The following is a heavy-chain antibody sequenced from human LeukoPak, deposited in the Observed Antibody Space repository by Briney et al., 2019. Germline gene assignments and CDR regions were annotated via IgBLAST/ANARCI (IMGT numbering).Heavy chain of an antibody. CDR1: GGSISSSSYY. CDR3: AGHTMIVVVPPEQ. J-gene: IGHJ4*02. V-gene: IGHV4-39*01. CDR2: IYYSGST. Sequence: SETLSLTCTVSGGSISSSSYYWGWIRQPPGKGLEWIGSIYYSGSTYYNPSLKSRVTISVDTSKNQFSLKLSSVTAADTAVYYCAGHTMIVVVPPEQWGQGTLVTVSS. D-gene: IGHD3-22*01.